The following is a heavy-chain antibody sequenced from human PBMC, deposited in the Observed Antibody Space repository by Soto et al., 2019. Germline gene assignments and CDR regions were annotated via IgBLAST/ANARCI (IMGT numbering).Heavy chain of an antibody. CDR2: ISGSGGST. V-gene: IGHV3-23*01. CDR1: GFTFSSYA. Sequence: GGSLRLSCAASGFTFSSYAMSWVRQAPGKGLEWVSAISGSGGSTYYADSVKGRFTISRDNSKNTLYLQMNSLRAEDTAVYYCATQGAAAVYFDYWGQGTLVTSPQ. J-gene: IGHJ4*02. CDR3: ATQGAAAVYFDY. D-gene: IGHD6-13*01.